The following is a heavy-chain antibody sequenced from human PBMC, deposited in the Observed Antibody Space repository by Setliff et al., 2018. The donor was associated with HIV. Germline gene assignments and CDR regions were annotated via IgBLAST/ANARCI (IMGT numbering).Heavy chain of an antibody. CDR3: ARAPYYDSSGYYVHLPHAFDI. J-gene: IGHJ3*02. D-gene: IGHD3-22*01. V-gene: IGHV3-21*01. CDR1: GFTFSRYS. Sequence: PGGSLRLSCAASGFTFSRYSMNWVRQAPGKGLEWVSSISSSSSYIYYADSVKGRFTISRDNARNSLYLQMNSLRAEDTAVYYCARAPYYDSSGYYVHLPHAFDIWGQGTMVTVSS. CDR2: ISSSSSYI.